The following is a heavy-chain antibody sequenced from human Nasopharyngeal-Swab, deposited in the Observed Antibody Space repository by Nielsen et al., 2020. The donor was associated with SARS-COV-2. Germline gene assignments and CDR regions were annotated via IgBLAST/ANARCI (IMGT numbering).Heavy chain of an antibody. D-gene: IGHD3-10*01. CDR2: ISSSSSYT. CDR1: GFTFSDYY. CDR3: ARGSIRGIIISDFDY. V-gene: IGHV3-11*05. Sequence: GESLKISCAASGFTFSDYYMSWIRQAPGKGLEWVSYISSSSSYTNYADSVKGRFTISRDNAKNSLYLQMNSLRAGDTAVYYCARGSIRGIIISDFDYWGQGTLVTVS. J-gene: IGHJ4*02.